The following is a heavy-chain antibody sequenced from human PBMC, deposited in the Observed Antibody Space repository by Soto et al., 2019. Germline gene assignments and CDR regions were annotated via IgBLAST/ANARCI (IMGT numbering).Heavy chain of an antibody. Sequence: PSQTLSLTCAISGDSVSSNSAAWNWIRQSPSRGLEWLGRTYYRSKWYNDYAVSVKSRITINPDTSKNQFSLQLNSVTPEDTAVYYCARVKPPHDSPRTRVFDYWGQGTLVTVSS. D-gene: IGHD1-1*01. V-gene: IGHV6-1*01. CDR3: ARVKPPHDSPRTRVFDY. CDR1: GDSVSSNSAA. J-gene: IGHJ4*02. CDR2: TYYRSKWYN.